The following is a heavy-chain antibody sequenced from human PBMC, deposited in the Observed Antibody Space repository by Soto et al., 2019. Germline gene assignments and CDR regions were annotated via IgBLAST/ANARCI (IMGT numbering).Heavy chain of an antibody. V-gene: IGHV1-2*04. D-gene: IGHD2-15*01. J-gene: IGHJ5*02. Sequence: GASVKVSCKASGYTFTGYYMHWVRQAPGQGLEWMGWINPNSGGTNYAQKFQGWVTMTRDTSTSTAYMELSRLRSDDTAVYYCARAEVVVVAATYNWFDPWGQGTLVTVSS. CDR1: GYTFTGYY. CDR2: INPNSGGT. CDR3: ARAEVVVVAATYNWFDP.